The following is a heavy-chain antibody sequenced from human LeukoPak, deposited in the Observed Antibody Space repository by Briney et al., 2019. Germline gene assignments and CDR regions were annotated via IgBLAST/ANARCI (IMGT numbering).Heavy chain of an antibody. CDR2: IWYDGSNK. D-gene: IGHD4-17*01. Sequence: PGGSMRLSCAASGVTFSRYGMHWVRQAPGKGLEWVGVIWYDGSNKYSADSVKGRFTISRDNSNNTLYLQMNSLRAEDTAVYYCARDYGDYSGTFDIWGQGTMVTVSS. CDR1: GVTFSRYG. J-gene: IGHJ3*02. CDR3: ARDYGDYSGTFDI. V-gene: IGHV3-33*01.